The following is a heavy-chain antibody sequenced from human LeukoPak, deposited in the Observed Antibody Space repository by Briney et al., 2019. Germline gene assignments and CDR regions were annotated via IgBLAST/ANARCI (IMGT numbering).Heavy chain of an antibody. J-gene: IGHJ3*02. CDR2: IYYSGST. CDR1: GGSISSYY. Sequence: SETLSLTCTVSGGSISSYYWSWIRQPPGKGLEWIGYIYYSGSTNYNPSLKSRVTISVDTSKNQFSLKLSSVTAADTAVYYCAREGVDDSSTWAFDIWGQGTMVTVSS. CDR3: AREGVDDSSTWAFDI. V-gene: IGHV4-59*01. D-gene: IGHD3-22*01.